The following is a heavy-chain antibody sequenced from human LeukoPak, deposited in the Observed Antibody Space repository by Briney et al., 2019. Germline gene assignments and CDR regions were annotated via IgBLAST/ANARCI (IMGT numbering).Heavy chain of an antibody. Sequence: GGSLRLSCAASGFSFSTYPMSWVRQAPGKGLEWISVVSGSSDATFYADSVKGRFTISRDNSKNTLYLQMKSLRAEDTAVYYCAKAYITEARQPFDSWGQGTLVTVSS. CDR2: VSGSSDAT. J-gene: IGHJ4*02. D-gene: IGHD1-14*01. CDR3: AKAYITEARQPFDS. CDR1: GFSFSTYP. V-gene: IGHV3-23*01.